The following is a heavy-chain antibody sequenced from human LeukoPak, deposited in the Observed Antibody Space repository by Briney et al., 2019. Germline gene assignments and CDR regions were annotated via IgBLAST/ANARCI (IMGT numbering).Heavy chain of an antibody. V-gene: IGHV3-64*01. CDR2: ISSNGGST. D-gene: IGHD6-13*01. CDR3: ARGRQVATAGDY. Sequence: GGSLRLSCAASGFTFSSYAMHWVRQAPGKGLEYVSTISSNGGSTYYANSVKGRFTISRDNSNNTLYLQMGSLRAEDMAVYYCARGRQVATAGDYWGQGTLVTVSS. CDR1: GFTFSSYA. J-gene: IGHJ4*02.